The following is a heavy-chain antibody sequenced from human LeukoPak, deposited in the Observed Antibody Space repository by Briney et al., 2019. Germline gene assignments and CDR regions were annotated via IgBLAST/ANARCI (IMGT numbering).Heavy chain of an antibody. CDR3: ARAPSGYDTYYYYFYMDV. CDR1: GGSISISNYD. CDR2: MSYSGST. J-gene: IGHJ6*03. Sequence: PSETLSLTCTVSGGSISISNYDWGWIRQPPGKGLEWIVSMSYSGSTYYNPSRKSRITISVDTAKNQFSRKMSCVTAADAAVYYSARAPSGYDTYYYYFYMDVWGKGTTVTVSS. V-gene: IGHV4-39*07. D-gene: IGHD5-12*01.